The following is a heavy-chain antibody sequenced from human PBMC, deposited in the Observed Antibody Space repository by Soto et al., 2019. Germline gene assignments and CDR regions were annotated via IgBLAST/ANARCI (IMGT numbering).Heavy chain of an antibody. J-gene: IGHJ4*02. D-gene: IGHD3-10*01. V-gene: IGHV4-39*01. CDR3: ARLQGSYYYGAGSYLYYFDY. CDR1: GASISSTSYY. CDR2: IYYSGIT. Sequence: PSETLSLTCTVSGASISSTSYYWGWIRQPPGKGLEWIGTIYYSGITYYNPSLKSRVTISVDTSKNQFSLKLSSVTAADTALYYCARLQGSYYYGAGSYLYYFDYWGPGTLVTVSS.